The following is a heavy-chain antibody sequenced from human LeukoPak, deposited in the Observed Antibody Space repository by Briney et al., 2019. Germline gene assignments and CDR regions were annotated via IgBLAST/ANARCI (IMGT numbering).Heavy chain of an antibody. CDR3: ARHGVNVAVPAARGVPYDAFDI. J-gene: IGHJ3*02. CDR1: GGSISSSSYY. CDR2: IYYSGST. Sequence: SETLSLTCTVSGGSISSSSYYWGWIRQPPGKGLEWIGSIYYSGSTYYNASLKSRATISVDTSKNQYSLKLSSVTAADTAVYYCARHGVNVAVPAARGVPYDAFDIWGQGTVVTVSS. V-gene: IGHV4-39*01. D-gene: IGHD2-2*01.